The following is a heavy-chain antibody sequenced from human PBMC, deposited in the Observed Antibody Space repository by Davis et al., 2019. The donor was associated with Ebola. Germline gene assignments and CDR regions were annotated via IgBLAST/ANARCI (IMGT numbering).Heavy chain of an antibody. CDR2: IKEDGSAK. D-gene: IGHD3-9*01. V-gene: IGHV3-7*01. CDR1: GFTFSSYW. Sequence: GESLKISCAASGFTFSSYWMSWVRQAPGKGLEWVANIKEDGSAKYYVDSVKGRFTISRDNAKNSLFLQMNSLRAEDTAVYYRASTAIGYYDICSETYWGQGSLVTVSS. CDR3: ASTAIGYYDICSETY. J-gene: IGHJ4*02.